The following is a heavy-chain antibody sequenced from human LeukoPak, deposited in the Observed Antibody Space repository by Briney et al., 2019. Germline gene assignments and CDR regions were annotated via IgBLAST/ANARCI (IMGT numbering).Heavy chain of an antibody. Sequence: PGGSLRLSCAASGFTFSSYGIHWVRQAPVKGLEWVAFIRYDGGDKYFADIVKGRFTISRDNSKNTVYLQMNSLRVEDTAIYYCARDPLTGSYGVNWLDPWGQGTLVTVSS. CDR2: IRYDGGDK. CDR3: ARDPLTGSYGVNWLDP. CDR1: GFTFSSYG. J-gene: IGHJ5*02. D-gene: IGHD1-26*01. V-gene: IGHV3-30*02.